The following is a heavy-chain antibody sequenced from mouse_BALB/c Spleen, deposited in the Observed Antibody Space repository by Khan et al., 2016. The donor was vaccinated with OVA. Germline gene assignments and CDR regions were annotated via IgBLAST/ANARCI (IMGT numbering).Heavy chain of an antibody. D-gene: IGHD1-1*01. J-gene: IGHJ2*01. CDR1: GYSITSDYA. V-gene: IGHV3-2*02. CDR2: ITYSGST. CDR3: ARDYGSSYLFFDY. Sequence: EVKLLESGPGLVKPSQSLSLTCTVTGYSITSDYAWNWIRQFPGNKLEWMAYITYSGSTGYNPSLKGRISITRETSKNQFFLQLNSVTTEDTATYYCARDYGSSYLFFDYWGQGTTLTVSS.